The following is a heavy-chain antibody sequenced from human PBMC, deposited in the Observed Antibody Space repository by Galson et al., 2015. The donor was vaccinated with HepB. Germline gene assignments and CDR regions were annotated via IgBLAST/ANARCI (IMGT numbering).Heavy chain of an antibody. CDR1: GGSISSYY. V-gene: IGHV4-4*07. CDR3: ARNKGSYYYYGMDV. Sequence: GGSISSYYWSWIRQPAGKGLEWIGHIYTSGSTNYNPSLKSRVTMSVDTSKNQFSLKLSSVTAADTAVYYCARNKGSYYYYGMDVWGQGTTVTVSS. J-gene: IGHJ6*02. D-gene: IGHD3-10*01. CDR2: IYTSGST.